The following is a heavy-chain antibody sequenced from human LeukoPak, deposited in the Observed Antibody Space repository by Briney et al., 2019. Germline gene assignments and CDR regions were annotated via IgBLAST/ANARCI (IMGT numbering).Heavy chain of an antibody. V-gene: IGHV3-11*04. Sequence: GGSLRLSCAASEFTFSDYYMSWIRQAPGKGLEWVSYISSSGSTIYYADSVKGRFTISRDNAKNSLYLQMNSLRAEDTAVYYCARVMYYYDSSGQTYYFDYWGQGTLVTVSS. CDR1: EFTFSDYY. D-gene: IGHD3-22*01. CDR3: ARVMYYYDSSGQTYYFDY. J-gene: IGHJ4*02. CDR2: ISSSGSTI.